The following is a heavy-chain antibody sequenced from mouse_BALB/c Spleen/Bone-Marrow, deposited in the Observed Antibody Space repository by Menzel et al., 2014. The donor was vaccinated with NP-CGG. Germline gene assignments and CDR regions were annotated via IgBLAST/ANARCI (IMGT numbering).Heavy chain of an antibody. CDR3: TRLDSSCYGAY. Sequence: VQLQQSGAELVRPGASVTLSCKASGYTFTDYEMHWLKQTPVHGLEWIGAIDPETGGTAYNQKFKGRATLTTDKSSSTAYMELRSLTSEDSAVYYCTRLDSSCYGAYWGQGTLVTVSA. V-gene: IGHV1-15*01. CDR2: IDPETGGT. J-gene: IGHJ3*01. CDR1: GYTFTDYE. D-gene: IGHD3-2*01.